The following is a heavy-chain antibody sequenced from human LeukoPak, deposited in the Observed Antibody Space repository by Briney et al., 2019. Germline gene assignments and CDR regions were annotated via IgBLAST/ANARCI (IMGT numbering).Heavy chain of an antibody. CDR3: AKPSPDYYGSGSIDY. J-gene: IGHJ4*02. CDR1: GFKFDAYP. V-gene: IGHV3-66*04. D-gene: IGHD3-10*01. CDR2: IYSGGST. Sequence: PGGSLKLSCAASGFKFDAYPMSWVRQAPGKGLEWVSVIYSGGSTYYADSVKGRFTISRDNSKNTLYLQMNSLRAEDTAVYYCAKPSPDYYGSGSIDYWGQGTLVTVSS.